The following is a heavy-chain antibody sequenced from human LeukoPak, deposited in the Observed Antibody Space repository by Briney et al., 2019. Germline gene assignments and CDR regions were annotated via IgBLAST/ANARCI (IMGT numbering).Heavy chain of an antibody. Sequence: PSESLSLTCTVSGGSISSYYWSWIRQPPGKGLEWIGYIYYTGSTNYNPSLKSRVTISLDTSKNQFSLKLSSMTAADTAVYYCARQRVNKWNNFWSFDYWGQGTLVTVSS. J-gene: IGHJ4*02. CDR2: IYYTGST. V-gene: IGHV4-59*08. D-gene: IGHD1/OR15-1a*01. CDR3: ARQRVNKWNNFWSFDY. CDR1: GGSISSYY.